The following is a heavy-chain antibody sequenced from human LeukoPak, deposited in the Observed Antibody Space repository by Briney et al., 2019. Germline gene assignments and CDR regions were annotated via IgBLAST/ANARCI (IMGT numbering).Heavy chain of an antibody. CDR2: IIPIFGTA. CDR3: ARLLTGENWFDP. J-gene: IGHJ5*02. D-gene: IGHD7-27*01. V-gene: IGHV1-69*01. Sequence: SVKVSCKASGGTFSSYAISWVRQAPGQGLEWMGGIIPIFGTANYAQKFQGGVTITADESTSTAYMELSSLRSEDTAVYYCARLLTGENWFDPWGQGTLVTVSS. CDR1: GGTFSSYA.